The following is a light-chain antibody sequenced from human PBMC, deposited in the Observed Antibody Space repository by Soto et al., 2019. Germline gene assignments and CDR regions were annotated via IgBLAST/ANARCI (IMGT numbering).Light chain of an antibody. J-gene: IGKJ1*01. CDR3: QQYNSYRT. CDR2: DAS. V-gene: IGKV1-5*01. Sequence: DIKMSQSPSALSASVGDRVTITFRASQSISSWLACYQQKPGKAPKLLIYDASNLGSGVPSRFSGSGSGTEFTLTISSLQPDDSATYYCQQYNSYRTFGQGTKVDI. CDR1: QSISSW.